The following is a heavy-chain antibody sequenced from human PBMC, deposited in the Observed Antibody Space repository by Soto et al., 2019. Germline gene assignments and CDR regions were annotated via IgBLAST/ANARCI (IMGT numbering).Heavy chain of an antibody. CDR2: INHSGST. J-gene: IGHJ6*02. D-gene: IGHD3-3*01. CDR1: GVSFSGYY. CDR3: ARDLGRFLEWSKRYYYYYGMDV. V-gene: IGHV4-34*01. Sequence: SETLSLTCAVYGVSFSGYYWSWIRQPPGKGLEWIGEINHSGSTNYNPSLKSRVTISVDTSKNQFSLKLSSVTAADTAVYYCARDLGRFLEWSKRYYYYYGMDVWGQGTTVTVSS.